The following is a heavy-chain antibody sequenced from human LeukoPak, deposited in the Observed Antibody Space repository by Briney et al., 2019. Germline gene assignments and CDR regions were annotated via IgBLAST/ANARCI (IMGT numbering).Heavy chain of an antibody. Sequence: ASVKVSCKASGYTFTGYYMHWVRHAPGQGLEWMGWINPNSGGTNYAQKFQGRVTMTRDTSISTAYMELSRLRSDDTAVYYCARAFTDYYDSSGYPFDYWGQGTLVTVSS. CDR1: GYTFTGYY. CDR2: INPNSGGT. D-gene: IGHD3-22*01. V-gene: IGHV1-2*02. CDR3: ARAFTDYYDSSGYPFDY. J-gene: IGHJ4*02.